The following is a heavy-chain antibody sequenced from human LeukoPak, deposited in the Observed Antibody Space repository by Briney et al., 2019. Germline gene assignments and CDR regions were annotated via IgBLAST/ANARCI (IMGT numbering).Heavy chain of an antibody. Sequence: GGSLRLSCAASGFTFSTYSMNWVRQAPGKGLEWISYIRSGSTNIYYADSVKGRFTISRDNAKNSLYLQMNSLRAEDTAVYYCAREASSGSYLDYWGQGTLVTVSS. J-gene: IGHJ4*02. CDR2: IRSGSTNI. V-gene: IGHV3-48*01. CDR1: GFTFSTYS. D-gene: IGHD1-26*01. CDR3: AREASSGSYLDY.